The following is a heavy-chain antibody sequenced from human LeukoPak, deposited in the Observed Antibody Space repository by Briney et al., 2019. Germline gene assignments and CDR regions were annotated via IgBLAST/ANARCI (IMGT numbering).Heavy chain of an antibody. J-gene: IGHJ6*04. CDR1: GFTFSSYA. V-gene: IGHV3-23*01. D-gene: IGHD7-27*01. Sequence: GGSLRLSCAASGFTFSSYAMSWVRQAPGKGLEWVSAISGSGGSTYYADSVKGRFTISRDNSKNTLYLQMNSLRAEGTAVYYCAKDLGLYYYYGMDVWGKGTTVTVSS. CDR2: ISGSGGST. CDR3: AKDLGLYYYYGMDV.